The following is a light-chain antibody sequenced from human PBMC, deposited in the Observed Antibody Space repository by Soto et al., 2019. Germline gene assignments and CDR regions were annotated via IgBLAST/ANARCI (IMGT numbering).Light chain of an antibody. CDR3: CSFAGSSTYA. Sequence: QSVLTQPASVSGSPGQSITISCTGTSRDVGSYNLVSWYQQHPGNAPKLIIYEGTKRPSGVSYRFSGSKSGNTASLTISGLQEEDEGDYHCCSFAGSSTYASGPGTKFTVL. CDR2: EGT. J-gene: IGLJ1*01. CDR1: SRDVGSYNL. V-gene: IGLV2-23*01.